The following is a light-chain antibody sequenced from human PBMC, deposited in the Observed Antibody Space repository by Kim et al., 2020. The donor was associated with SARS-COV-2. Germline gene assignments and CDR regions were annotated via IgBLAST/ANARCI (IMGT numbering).Light chain of an antibody. CDR1: SSDVGGYNF. V-gene: IGLV2-14*01. CDR2: DVS. J-gene: IGLJ1*01. CDR3: TSYTSRYTYV. Sequence: QSALTQPASVSGSPGQSITISCTGTSSDVGGYNFVSWYQQHPGKAPKLMIYDVSKRPSGVSNRFSGSKSGNTASLTISGLQAEDEADYYCTSYTSRYTYVFGTGTKVTVL.